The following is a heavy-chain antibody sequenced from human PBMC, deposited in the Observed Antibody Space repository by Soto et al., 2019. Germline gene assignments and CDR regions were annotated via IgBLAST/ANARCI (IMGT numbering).Heavy chain of an antibody. CDR1: GGSISSGGYY. V-gene: IGHV4-31*03. CDR2: IYYSGST. Sequence: LSLTCTVSGGSISSGGYYWSWIRQHPGKGLEWIGYIYYSGSTYYNPSLKSRVTISVDTSKNQFSLKLSSVTAADTAVYYCARGRDYYDSSGSLGWFDPWGQGTLVTVSS. CDR3: ARGRDYYDSSGSLGWFDP. D-gene: IGHD3-22*01. J-gene: IGHJ5*02.